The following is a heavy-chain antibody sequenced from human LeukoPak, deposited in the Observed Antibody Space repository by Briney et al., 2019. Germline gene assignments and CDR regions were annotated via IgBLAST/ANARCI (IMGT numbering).Heavy chain of an antibody. CDR2: IYYSGST. V-gene: IGHV4-59*01. J-gene: IGHJ4*02. D-gene: IGHD2-2*01. CDR1: GGSISSYY. Sequence: SETLSLTCTVSGGSISSYYWSWSRQPPGKGLEWIGYIYYSGSTNYNPSLKSRVTISVDTSKNQFSLKLSSVTAADTAVYYCATVPPDYWGQGTLVTVSS. CDR3: ATVPPDY.